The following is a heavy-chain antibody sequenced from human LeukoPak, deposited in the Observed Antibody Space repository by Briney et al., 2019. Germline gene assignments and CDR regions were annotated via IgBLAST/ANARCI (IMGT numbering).Heavy chain of an antibody. CDR1: GFTFSSYC. Sequence: PGRSLRLSCAASGFTFSSYCMHWVRQAPGKGLEWVAVISYDGSNKYYADSVKGRFTISRDNSKNTLYLQMNSLRAEDTAVYYCAVLPSSRITMVRPIDYWGQGTLVTVSS. CDR2: ISYDGSNK. J-gene: IGHJ4*02. CDR3: AVLPSSRITMVRPIDY. V-gene: IGHV3-30*03. D-gene: IGHD3-10*01.